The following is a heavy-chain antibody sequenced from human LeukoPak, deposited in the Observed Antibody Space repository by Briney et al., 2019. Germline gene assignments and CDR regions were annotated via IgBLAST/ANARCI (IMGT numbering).Heavy chain of an antibody. V-gene: IGHV3-30*04. CDR1: GFTFSSYA. D-gene: IGHD6-13*01. CDR2: ISYDGSNK. J-gene: IGHJ4*02. Sequence: GGSLRLSCAASGFTFSSYAMHWVRQAPGKGLEWVAVISYDGSNKYYADSVKGRFTISRDNSKNTLYLQMNSRRADDTAVYYCSAIKQQLVRRGFDYWGQGTLVTVSS. CDR3: SAIKQQLVRRGFDY.